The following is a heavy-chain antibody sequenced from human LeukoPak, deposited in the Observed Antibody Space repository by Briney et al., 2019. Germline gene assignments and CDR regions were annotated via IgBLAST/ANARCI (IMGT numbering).Heavy chain of an antibody. V-gene: IGHV1-46*01. J-gene: IGHJ5*02. CDR3: ARAPVDTAMVGVFDP. Sequence: GASVKVSCKASGYTFTSYYMHWVRQAPGQGLEWMGIINPSGGSTSYAQKFQGRVTMTRDTSTSTVYMELSSLGSEDTAVYYCARAPVDTAMVGVFDPWGQGTLVTVSS. CDR1: GYTFTSYY. CDR2: INPSGGST. D-gene: IGHD5-18*01.